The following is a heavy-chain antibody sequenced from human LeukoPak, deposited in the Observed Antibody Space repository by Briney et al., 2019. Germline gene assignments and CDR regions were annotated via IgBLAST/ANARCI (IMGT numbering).Heavy chain of an antibody. Sequence: SETLSLTCTVSGGSIRSSSYYWGWIRQPPGKGLEWIGSIYYSGSTYYNPSLKSRVTISVDTSKNQFSLKLSSVTAADTAVYYCARQDYGGRRAFDIWGQGTMVTVSS. CDR1: GGSIRSSSYY. D-gene: IGHD4-23*01. V-gene: IGHV4-39*01. J-gene: IGHJ3*02. CDR3: ARQDYGGRRAFDI. CDR2: IYYSGST.